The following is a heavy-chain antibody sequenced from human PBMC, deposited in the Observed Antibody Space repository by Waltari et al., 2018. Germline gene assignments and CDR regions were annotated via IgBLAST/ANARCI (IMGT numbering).Heavy chain of an antibody. CDR2: VYTSGST. V-gene: IGHV4-4*07. J-gene: IGHJ4*02. CDR1: GASISNYF. D-gene: IGHD3-10*01. CDR3: VRDGGAIFDY. Sequence: QVQVQESGPGLVKPSETLSLTCTVSGASISNYFWSWIRQPAGKGLEWIGRVYTSGSTNYNPSLKSRVTMSIDTSKNQFSLKLSSVTAADTVVYYCVRDGGAIFDYWGQGTLVTVSS.